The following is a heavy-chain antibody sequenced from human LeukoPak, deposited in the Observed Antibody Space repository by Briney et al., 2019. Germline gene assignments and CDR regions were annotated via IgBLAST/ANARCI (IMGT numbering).Heavy chain of an antibody. Sequence: SETLSLTCTVSAGSINSHYWSWLRQAPGKGLEWIGYMYDSVRTKDNPALKSRLTLSADTSKNQFSLRLSSVTAADTATYYCATIKRGYIYGYFDFWGQGFLVTVSS. V-gene: IGHV4-59*11. CDR2: MYDSVRT. J-gene: IGHJ4*02. D-gene: IGHD5-18*01. CDR1: AGSINSHY. CDR3: ATIKRGYIYGYFDF.